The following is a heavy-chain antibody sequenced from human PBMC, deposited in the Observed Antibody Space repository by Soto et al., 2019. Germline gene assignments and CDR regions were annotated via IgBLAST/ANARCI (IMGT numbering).Heavy chain of an antibody. D-gene: IGHD3-16*01. Sequence: ASVKVSCKASGYTFTSYYMHWVRQAPGQGLEWMGIINPSGGSTSYAQKFQGRVTMTRVTSTSTVYIELSSLRSEDTAVYYCARAGEGVYGMDVWGQGTTVTVSS. CDR2: INPSGGST. V-gene: IGHV1-46*01. J-gene: IGHJ6*02. CDR3: ARAGEGVYGMDV. CDR1: GYTFTSYY.